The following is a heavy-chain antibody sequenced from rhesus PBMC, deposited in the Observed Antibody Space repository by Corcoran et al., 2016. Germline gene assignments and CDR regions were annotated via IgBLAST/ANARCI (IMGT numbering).Heavy chain of an antibody. J-gene: IGHJ1*01. V-gene: IGHV4-127*01. D-gene: IGHD4-29*01. CDR2: IGGSRGST. Sequence: QVQLQESGPGLVKPSETLSLTFAVSAYSLSRGFGWSWLRHPPGAGLGGIGYIGGSRGSTNYNPSRKSRVTISKDTSKNQCSLKLSSGTAADTAVYYCARVGGTTVATRGYFEFWGQGALVTVSS. CDR3: ARVGGTTVATRGYFEF. CDR1: AYSLSRGFG.